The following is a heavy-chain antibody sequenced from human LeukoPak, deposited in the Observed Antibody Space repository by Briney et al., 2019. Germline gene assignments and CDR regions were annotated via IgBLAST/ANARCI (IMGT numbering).Heavy chain of an antibody. D-gene: IGHD6-13*01. V-gene: IGHV4-38-2*02. CDR3: ARVTGYRIEDYFDY. J-gene: IGHJ4*02. CDR2: IYHSGST. CDR1: GYSISSGYY. Sequence: SETLSLTCTVSGYSISSGYYWDWIRQPPGKGLEWIGSIYHSGSTYYNPSLKSRVTISVDTSKNQFSLKLRSVTAADTAVYYCARVTGYRIEDYFDYWGQGTLVTVSS.